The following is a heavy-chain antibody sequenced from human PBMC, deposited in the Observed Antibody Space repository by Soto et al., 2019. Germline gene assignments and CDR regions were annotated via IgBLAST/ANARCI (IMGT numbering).Heavy chain of an antibody. CDR1: GFTFDDYA. V-gene: IGHV3-9*01. CDR2: ISWNSGSI. CDR3: AKDKRYCSSTSCPEDAFDI. J-gene: IGHJ3*02. D-gene: IGHD2-2*01. Sequence: GGSLRLSCAASGFTFDDYAMHWVRQAPGKGLEWVSGISWNSGSIGYADFVKGRFTISRDNAKNSLYQQMNSLRAEDTALFFCAKDKRYCSSTSCPEDAFDIWGQGTMVTVSS.